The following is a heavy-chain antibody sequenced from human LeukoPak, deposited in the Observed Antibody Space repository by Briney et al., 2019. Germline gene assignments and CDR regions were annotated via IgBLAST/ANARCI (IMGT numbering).Heavy chain of an antibody. CDR3: ASLGMDHWGPRYYFDY. D-gene: IGHD7-27*01. CDR1: GGSISSYY. Sequence: SETLSLTCTVSGGSISSYYWSWIRQPPGKGLEWIGYIYYSGSTNYNPSLKSRVTISVDTSKNQFSLKLSSVTAADTAVYYCASLGMDHWGPRYYFDYWGQGTLVTVSS. V-gene: IGHV4-59*08. J-gene: IGHJ4*02. CDR2: IYYSGST.